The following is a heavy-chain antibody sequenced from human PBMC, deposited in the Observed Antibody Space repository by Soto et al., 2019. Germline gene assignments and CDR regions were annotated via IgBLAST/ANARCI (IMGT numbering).Heavy chain of an antibody. CDR1: GFTFSDYA. CDR3: AKVDDRGRGPPFSCDS. CDR2: VSSDGTSK. J-gene: IGHJ3*01. D-gene: IGHD1-1*01. V-gene: IGHV3-30*09. Sequence: QVQLVESAGGVVQPGGSLRLSCSASGFTFSDYAMHWVRQAPGRGLEWVATVSSDGTSKYYATSVKGRFAISKDKTLSTLVLQSDTVSMAGTALYYCAKVDDRGRGPPFSCDSLGQGTTVTVSS.